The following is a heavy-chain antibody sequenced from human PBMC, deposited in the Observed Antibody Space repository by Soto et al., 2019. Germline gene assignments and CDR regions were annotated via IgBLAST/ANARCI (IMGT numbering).Heavy chain of an antibody. CDR1: GFSLSTSGVG. CDR3: AHGVTNWGYFDS. J-gene: IGHJ4*02. V-gene: IGHV2-5*02. Sequence: QITLKESGPTLVKPTETLTLTCTFSGFSLSTSGVGVGWIRQPPGKALEWLALIYWDDDKRYSPSLKSRLTITSDTYKNQVVLTITHMDPVDTAKYYCAHGVTNWGYFDSWGQGNLVTVSS. CDR2: IYWDDDK. D-gene: IGHD7-27*01.